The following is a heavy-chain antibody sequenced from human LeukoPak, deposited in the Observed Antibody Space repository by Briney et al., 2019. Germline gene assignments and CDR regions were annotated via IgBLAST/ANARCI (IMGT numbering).Heavy chain of an antibody. D-gene: IGHD3-22*01. V-gene: IGHV3-7*04. CDR3: ARGYYDSSGYYGY. CDR1: GFTFSSYW. Sequence: GGSLRLSCAASGFTFSSYWMSWVRQAPRQALEWVANIKQDGSEKYYVDSVKGRFTISRDNAKNSLYLQMDSLRAEDTAVYYCARGYYDSSGYYGYWGQGTLVTVSS. J-gene: IGHJ4*02. CDR2: IKQDGSEK.